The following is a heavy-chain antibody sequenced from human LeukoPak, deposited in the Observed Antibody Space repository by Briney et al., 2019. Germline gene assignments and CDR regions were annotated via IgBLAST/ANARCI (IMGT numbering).Heavy chain of an antibody. D-gene: IGHD1-26*01. CDR2: IRQDGSEK. CDR1: EFTFITYW. J-gene: IGHJ5*02. Sequence: GGSLRLSCAASEFTFITYWMSWVRQAPGKGLEWVANIRQDGSEKYYVDSVKGRFTISRDNAKNSLYLQMNSLRAEDTAVYYCVYGGSYYVAWGQGTLVTVSS. CDR3: VYGGSYYVA. V-gene: IGHV3-7*01.